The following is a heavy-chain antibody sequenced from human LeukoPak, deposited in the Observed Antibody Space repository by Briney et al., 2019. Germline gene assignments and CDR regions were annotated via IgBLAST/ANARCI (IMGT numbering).Heavy chain of an antibody. CDR3: ADLVYCSSSSRYEPFNQT. CDR1: GGTFSSLT. J-gene: IGHJ4*02. D-gene: IGHD2-2*01. CDR2: IIPIFGRA. V-gene: IGHV1-69*13. Sequence: SVKVSCKASGGTFSSLTINWVRQAPGQGLEWMGGIIPIFGRANYAQKFQGRVTITADDSTSTAYMELSSLRSEDTAVYYCADLVYCSSSSRYEPFNQTWGQGTLVTVSP.